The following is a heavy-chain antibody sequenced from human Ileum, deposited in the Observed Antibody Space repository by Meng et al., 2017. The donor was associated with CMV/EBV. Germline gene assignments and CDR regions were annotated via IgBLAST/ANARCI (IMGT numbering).Heavy chain of an antibody. D-gene: IGHD1-1*01. CDR2: LRYDGNFE. J-gene: IGHJ4*02. V-gene: IGHV3-30*02. CDR1: GFDVGRSG. CDR3: AKDAYNFDIDY. Sequence: QEQLVEVGGGVVQPGGSLRLSCVVSGFDVGRSGMHWVRQAPGRGLEWVALLRYDGNFEYYADSVRGRFSISRDTVKNTLHLQMNSLTPEDTAVYYCAKDAYNFDIDYWGQGTLVTVSS.